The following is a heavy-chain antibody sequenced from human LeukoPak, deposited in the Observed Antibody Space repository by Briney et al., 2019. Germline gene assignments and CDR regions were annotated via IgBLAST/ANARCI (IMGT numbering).Heavy chain of an antibody. Sequence: ASVKVSCKASGYTFTGYYMHWVRQAPGQGLEWMGWINPNSGGTNYAQKFQGWVTMTRDTSISTAYMELSRLMSDDTAVYYCAKVAGTTPNHYYYYMDVWGRGTTVTVSS. V-gene: IGHV1-2*04. CDR2: INPNSGGT. CDR3: AKVAGTTPNHYYYYMDV. D-gene: IGHD1-1*01. CDR1: GYTFTGYY. J-gene: IGHJ6*03.